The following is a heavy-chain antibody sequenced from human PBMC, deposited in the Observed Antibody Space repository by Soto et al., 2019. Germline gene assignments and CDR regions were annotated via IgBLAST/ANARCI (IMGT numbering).Heavy chain of an antibody. D-gene: IGHD5-18*01. J-gene: IGHJ4*02. Sequence: GGSQRRSCAACGFTVSSNYMSWVRQAPGKGLEWVSVIYSGGSTYYADSVKGRFTISRDNSKNTLYLQMNSLRAEDTAVYYCARSGYSYGPFDYWGQGTLVTVSS. CDR2: IYSGGST. V-gene: IGHV3-53*01. CDR3: ARSGYSYGPFDY. CDR1: GFTVSSNY.